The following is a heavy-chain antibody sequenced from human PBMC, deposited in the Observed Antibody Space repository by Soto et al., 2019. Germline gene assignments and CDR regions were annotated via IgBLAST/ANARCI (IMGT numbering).Heavy chain of an antibody. CDR1: GGSISSYY. CDR3: ARGSVVRGVDY. D-gene: IGHD3-10*01. Sequence: QVQLQESGPGLVKPSETLSLTCTVSGGSISSYYWSWIRQPPGKGLEWIGYIYYSGRTNYNPSLKSRVTISVDTSKNQFSLKLSSVTAADTAVYYCARGSVVRGVDYWGQGTLVTVSS. V-gene: IGHV4-59*01. CDR2: IYYSGRT. J-gene: IGHJ4*02.